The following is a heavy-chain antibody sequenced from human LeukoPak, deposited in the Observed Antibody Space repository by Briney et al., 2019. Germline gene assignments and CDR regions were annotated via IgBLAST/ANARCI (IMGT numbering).Heavy chain of an antibody. V-gene: IGHV4-39*07. D-gene: IGHD3-10*01. CDR3: ARRPGLRYYGSGTNMDV. CDR1: GGSISSSSHY. CDR2: INHSGST. Sequence: SETLSLTCTVSGGSISSSSHYWGWIRQPPGKGLEWIGEINHSGSTNYNPSLKSRVTISVDTSKNQFSLKLSSVTAADTAVYYCARRPGLRYYGSGTNMDVWGKGTTVTVSS. J-gene: IGHJ6*03.